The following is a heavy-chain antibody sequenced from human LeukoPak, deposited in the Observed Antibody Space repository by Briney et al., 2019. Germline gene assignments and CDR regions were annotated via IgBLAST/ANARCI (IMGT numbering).Heavy chain of an antibody. CDR2: INCNGAST. D-gene: IGHD3-10*01. Sequence: GGSPRLSCAASGFTLDDYGMSWVRQAPGKGLEWVSGINCNGASTGYADSVKGRFTISRDNAKNSLYLQMNSLRAEDTALYHCARGALLGYYGSGSYWDYYGMDVWGQGTTVTVSS. CDR3: ARGALLGYYGSGSYWDYYGMDV. J-gene: IGHJ6*02. CDR1: GFTLDDYG. V-gene: IGHV3-20*01.